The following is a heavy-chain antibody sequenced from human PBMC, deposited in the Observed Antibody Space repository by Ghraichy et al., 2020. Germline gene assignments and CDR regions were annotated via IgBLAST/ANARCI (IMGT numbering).Heavy chain of an antibody. J-gene: IGHJ4*02. CDR3: AKDRWLAPDY. CDR2: ISGSGQNT. D-gene: IGHD6-19*01. Sequence: SCAASGFTFSSYAMSWVRQAPGKGLEWVSAISGSGQNTYYADSVRSRFTISRDNSKNTLFLQMSSLRAEDTALYYCAKDRWLAPDYWGQGTLVSVSS. CDR1: GFTFSSYA. V-gene: IGHV3-23*01.